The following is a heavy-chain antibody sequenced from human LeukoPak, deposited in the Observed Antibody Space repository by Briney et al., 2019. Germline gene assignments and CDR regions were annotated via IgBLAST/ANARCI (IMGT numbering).Heavy chain of an antibody. J-gene: IGHJ4*02. D-gene: IGHD3-22*01. CDR2: INPNSGGT. Sequence: GASVKVSCKASGYTFTGYYMHWVRQAPGQGLEWMGRINPNSGGTNYAQKFQGRVTMTRDTSISTAYMELSRLRSDDTAVYYCAGSMIVVEAYDYWGQGTLVTASS. V-gene: IGHV1-2*06. CDR1: GYTFTGYY. CDR3: AGSMIVVEAYDY.